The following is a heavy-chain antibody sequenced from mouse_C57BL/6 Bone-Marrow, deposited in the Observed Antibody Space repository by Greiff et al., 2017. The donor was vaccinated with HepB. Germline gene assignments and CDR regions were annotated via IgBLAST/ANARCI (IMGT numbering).Heavy chain of an antibody. CDR2: IDPEDGET. V-gene: IGHV14-2*01. Sequence: EVQLQQSGAELVKPGASVKLSCTASGFNIKDYYMHWVKQRTEQGLEWIGRIDPEDGETEYAPKFQGKATITADTSSNTAYLQLSSLTSEDTAVYYCALTTVVARYWYFDVWGTGTTVTVSS. CDR1: GFNIKDYY. D-gene: IGHD1-1*01. CDR3: ALTTVVARYWYFDV. J-gene: IGHJ1*03.